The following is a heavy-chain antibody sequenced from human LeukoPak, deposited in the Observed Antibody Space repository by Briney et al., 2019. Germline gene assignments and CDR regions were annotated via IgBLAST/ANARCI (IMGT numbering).Heavy chain of an antibody. CDR2: IKQDGSDR. CDR3: VRDTGRSWSS. J-gene: IGHJ5*02. CDR1: AFTFSSNW. Sequence: PGGSLRLSCAASAFTFSSNWMIWVRQAPGKGLEWVANIKQDGSDRNYVDSVKGRFTISRDNAKSSVYLQMNSLRAEDTAVYFCVRDTGRSWSSWGQGTLVTVSS. V-gene: IGHV3-7*03. D-gene: IGHD6-13*01.